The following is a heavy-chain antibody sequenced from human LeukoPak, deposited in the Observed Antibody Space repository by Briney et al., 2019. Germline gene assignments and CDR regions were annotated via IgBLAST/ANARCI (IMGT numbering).Heavy chain of an antibody. CDR2: IYNGVNT. V-gene: IGHV4-61*01. Sequence: SESLSLTCTVSGASVSSASYWSWIRQPPGKGVEWIAHIYNGVNTNYNPSLKSRVTISVDTSKNQFSLRLNSVTAADTAVYYCARSRAFNSGAFDPWGQGSLVTVSS. CDR1: GASVSSASY. J-gene: IGHJ5*02. D-gene: IGHD1-26*01. CDR3: ARSRAFNSGAFDP.